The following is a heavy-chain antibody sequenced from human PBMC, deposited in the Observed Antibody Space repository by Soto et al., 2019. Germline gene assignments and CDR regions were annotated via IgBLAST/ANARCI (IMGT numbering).Heavy chain of an antibody. D-gene: IGHD3-10*01. V-gene: IGHV3-66*04. J-gene: IGHJ4*02. CDR1: GFTVSSNY. CDR2: IYSGGST. Sequence: EVPLVESGGGLVQPGGSLRLSCAASGFTVSSNYMSWVRQAPGKGLEWVSVIYSGGSTYYADSVKGRFTISRDNSNNTLYLQMNSLRAEDTAVYYCARHLPHGSGSYWGQGTLVTVSS. CDR3: ARHLPHGSGSY.